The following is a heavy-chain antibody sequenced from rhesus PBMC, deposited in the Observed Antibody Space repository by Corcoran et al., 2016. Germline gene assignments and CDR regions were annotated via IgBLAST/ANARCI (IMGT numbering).Heavy chain of an antibody. V-gene: IGHV4-122*02. CDR2: ISYSGST. CDR3: ARDPEYSNYVDY. J-gene: IGHJ4*01. CDR1: GYSISSGYG. D-gene: IGHD4-23*01. Sequence: QLQLQESGPGLVKPSETLSLTCAVSGYSISSGYGWSGIRQPPGKGLEWIGYISYSGSTSYNPSLKGRVTISRDTSKNQFSLKLSSVTTADTAVYYCARDPEYSNYVDYWGQGVLVTVSS.